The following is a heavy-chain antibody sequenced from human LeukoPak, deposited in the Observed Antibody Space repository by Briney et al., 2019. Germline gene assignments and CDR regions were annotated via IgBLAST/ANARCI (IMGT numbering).Heavy chain of an antibody. J-gene: IGHJ6*02. Sequence: GASVKVSCKVSGYTLTELSMHSVRQAPGKGLEWMGGFDPEDGETIYAQKFQGRVTMTEDTSTDTAYMELSSLRSEDTAVYYCATVLWQPNPYYYYYGMDVWGQGTTVTVSS. CDR2: FDPEDGET. V-gene: IGHV1-24*01. CDR3: ATVLWQPNPYYYYYGMDV. CDR1: GYTLTELS. D-gene: IGHD2-21*01.